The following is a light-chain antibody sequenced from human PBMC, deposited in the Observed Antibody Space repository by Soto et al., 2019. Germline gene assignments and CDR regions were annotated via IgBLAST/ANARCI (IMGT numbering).Light chain of an antibody. CDR2: EVS. J-gene: IGLJ1*01. V-gene: IGLV2-11*01. CDR3: CSYAGTYTYV. Sequence: QSALTQPASVSGSPGQSITISCTGTSSDVGGYNYVSWYQQHPGKAPKLMIYEVSNRPSGVPDRFSGSKSGNTASLTISGLQADDEADYYCCSYAGTYTYVFGIGTKLTVL. CDR1: SSDVGGYNY.